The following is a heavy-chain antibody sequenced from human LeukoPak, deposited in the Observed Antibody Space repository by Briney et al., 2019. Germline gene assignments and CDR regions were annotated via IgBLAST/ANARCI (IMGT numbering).Heavy chain of an antibody. CDR1: GGTFSSYA. D-gene: IGHD6-19*01. CDR2: IIPIFGTA. V-gene: IGHV1-69*13. J-gene: IGHJ4*02. Sequence: ASVKVSCKASGGTFSSYAISWVRQAPGQGLEWMGGIIPIFGTANYAQKFQGRVTITADESTSTAYMELSSLRSEDTAVYYCASGVLEQWLVHFSPRQFNGRYPYNYFDYWGQGTLVTVSS. CDR3: ASGVLEQWLVHFSPRQFNGRYPYNYFDY.